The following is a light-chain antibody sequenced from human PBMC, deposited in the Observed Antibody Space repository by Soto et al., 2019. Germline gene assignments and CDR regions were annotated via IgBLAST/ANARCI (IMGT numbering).Light chain of an antibody. CDR3: LQHNSNPPWT. Sequence: DIQMTQSPSSLSASVGDRVTITCRASQGIRNGLGWYQQKPGKAPTRLIYAASSLQSGVPSRFSGSGSGTEFTHTISSLQPEDFATHYCLQHNSNPPWTFGQATTVEIK. CDR2: AAS. CDR1: QGIRNG. V-gene: IGKV1-17*01. J-gene: IGKJ1*01.